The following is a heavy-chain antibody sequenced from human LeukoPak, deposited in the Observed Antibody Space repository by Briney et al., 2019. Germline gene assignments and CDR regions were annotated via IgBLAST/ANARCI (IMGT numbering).Heavy chain of an antibody. CDR3: SRQGCTTTSCHTIDS. V-gene: IGHV5-51*01. J-gene: IGHJ4*02. D-gene: IGHD2-2*02. CDR2: INPGDSEI. Sequence: GESLKISCKGSGYSFTNSWIGWVRHMPGKGLELMGIINPGDSEIRYSPSFQGQVTISVDKSISTAYLQWSSLKASDTAMYYCSRQGCTTTSCHTIDSWGQGTLVTVSS. CDR1: GYSFTNSW.